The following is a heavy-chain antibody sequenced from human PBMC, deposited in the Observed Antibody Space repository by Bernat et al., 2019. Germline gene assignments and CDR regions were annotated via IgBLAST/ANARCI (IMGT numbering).Heavy chain of an antibody. CDR1: GFTVSSNY. CDR2: IYSGGST. D-gene: IGHD6-19*01. V-gene: IGHV3-66*01. CDR3: TAGIGVFIAVAGTPSRDY. J-gene: IGHJ4*02. Sequence: EVQLVESGGGLVQPGGSLRLSCAASGFTVSSNYMSWVRQAPGKGLEWVSVIYSGGSTYDVDSVKGRFTISRDNYQNTLYLQMNSLRAEDTAVYYCTAGIGVFIAVAGTPSRDYWGQGTLVTVSS.